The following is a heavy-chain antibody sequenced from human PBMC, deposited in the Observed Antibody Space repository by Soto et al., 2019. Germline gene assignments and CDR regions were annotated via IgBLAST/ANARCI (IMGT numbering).Heavy chain of an antibody. V-gene: IGHV3-33*01. J-gene: IGHJ6*02. CDR3: ARERPRGGLDYYYYGMDV. CDR2: IWYDGSNK. D-gene: IGHD3-16*01. Sequence: QVQLVESGGGVVQPGRSLRLSCAASGFTFSSYGMHWVRQAPGKGLEWVAVIWYDGSNKYYADSVKGRFTISRDNSKHTLYLQMNSLRAEDTAVYYCARERPRGGLDYYYYGMDVWGQGTTVTVSS. CDR1: GFTFSSYG.